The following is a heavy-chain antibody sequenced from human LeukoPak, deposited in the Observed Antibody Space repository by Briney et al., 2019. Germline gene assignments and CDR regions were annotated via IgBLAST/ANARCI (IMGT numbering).Heavy chain of an antibody. CDR1: GGSITGYY. Sequence: PSETLSLTCTVSGGSITGYYWSWIRQPPGKGLEWIGYIYNTGSTNYNPSLKSRVTISVDTSKTQFSLRLSSVTAADTAVFYCARGGLSIAAQSNWFDPWGQGTLVTVSS. J-gene: IGHJ5*02. CDR2: IYNTGST. CDR3: ARGGLSIAAQSNWFDP. D-gene: IGHD6-6*01. V-gene: IGHV4-59*01.